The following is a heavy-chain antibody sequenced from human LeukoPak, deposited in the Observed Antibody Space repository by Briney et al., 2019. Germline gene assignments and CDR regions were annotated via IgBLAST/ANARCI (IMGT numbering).Heavy chain of an antibody. CDR3: ARGGQLVRDYYYYMDV. Sequence: GGSLRLSCAASGFTFSNYGLSWVRQAPGKGLEWVSGINWNGGSTGYADSVKGRFTISRDNAKNSLYLQMNSLRAEDTALYYCARGGQLVRDYYYYMDVWGKGTTVTVSS. CDR2: INWNGGST. D-gene: IGHD6-6*01. V-gene: IGHV3-20*04. J-gene: IGHJ6*03. CDR1: GFTFSNYG.